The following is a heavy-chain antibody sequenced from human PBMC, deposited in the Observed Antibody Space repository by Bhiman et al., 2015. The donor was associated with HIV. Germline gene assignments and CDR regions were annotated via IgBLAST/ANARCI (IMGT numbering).Heavy chain of an antibody. Sequence: EVQLVESGGGLVQPGGSLRLSCAASGFTFSSYEMNWVRQAPGKGLEWVSYISSSANTIYYVDSVKGRFTISRDNAKNSLYLQMNSLRAEDTAVYYCARAVGDCSGGSCYGARWFDPWGQGTLVTVSS. D-gene: IGHD2-15*01. CDR2: ISSSANTI. CDR3: ARAVGDCSGGSCYGARWFDP. J-gene: IGHJ5*02. V-gene: IGHV3-48*03. CDR1: GFTFSSYE.